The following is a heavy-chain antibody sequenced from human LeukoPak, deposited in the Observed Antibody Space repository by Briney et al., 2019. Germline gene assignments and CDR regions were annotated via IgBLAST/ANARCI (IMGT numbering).Heavy chain of an antibody. CDR1: GYTFTSYG. Sequence: ASVKVSCKASGYTFTSYGISWVRQAPGQGLEWVGWISAYNGNTNYAQKVQGRATMTTDTSTSTAYMELRSLRSDDTAVYYCARVLRYDFWSAYYFDYWGQGTLVTVSS. J-gene: IGHJ4*02. CDR2: ISAYNGNT. D-gene: IGHD3-3*01. CDR3: ARVLRYDFWSAYYFDY. V-gene: IGHV1-18*01.